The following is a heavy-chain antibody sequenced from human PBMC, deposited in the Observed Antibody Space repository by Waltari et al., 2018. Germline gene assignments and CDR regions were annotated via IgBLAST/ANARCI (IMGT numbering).Heavy chain of an antibody. J-gene: IGHJ4*02. D-gene: IGHD3-16*01. V-gene: IGHV4-34*01. CDR1: GGSLSGYY. Sequence: QVQLQQWGARLVKPSETLSLTCAVNGGSLSGYYWGWVRQSPGKGLEWIGEINHSGSTNYNPSLESRITISIDASKKQFSLNLTSVTAADTAVYYCAREGEVWTLTTFLDYWGQGILVTVSS. CDR2: INHSGST. CDR3: AREGEVWTLTTFLDY.